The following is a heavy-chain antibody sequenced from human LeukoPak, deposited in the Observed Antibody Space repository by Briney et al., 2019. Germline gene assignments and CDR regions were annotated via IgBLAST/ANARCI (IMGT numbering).Heavy chain of an antibody. J-gene: IGHJ4*02. V-gene: IGHV3-48*01. CDR1: GFTFSSYS. CDR2: ISSSSSTI. CDR3: ARDSLTPSDY. Sequence: GSLRLSCAASGFTFSSYSMNWVRQAPGKGLEWVSYISSSSSTIYYADSVKGRFTISRDNAKNSLYLQMNSLRAEDTAVYYCARDSLTPSDYWGQGTLVTVSS.